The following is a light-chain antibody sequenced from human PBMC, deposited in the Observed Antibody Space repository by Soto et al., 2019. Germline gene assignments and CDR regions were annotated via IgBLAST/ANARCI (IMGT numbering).Light chain of an antibody. J-gene: IGKJ1*01. CDR3: QQSYSTPQT. CDR1: QSISTF. V-gene: IGKV1-39*01. Sequence: DIQMTQSPSSLSASVGDRVTITCRASQSISTFLNWYQQKPGKAPSLLIYVASSLQSGVPSRFSGGGSGTDFTLTISSLQPEDFAPYYCQQSYSTPQTFGQGTKVEIK. CDR2: VAS.